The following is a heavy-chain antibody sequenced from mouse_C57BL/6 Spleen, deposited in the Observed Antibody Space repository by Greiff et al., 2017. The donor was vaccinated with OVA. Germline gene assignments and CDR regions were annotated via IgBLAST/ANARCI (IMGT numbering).Heavy chain of an antibody. D-gene: IGHD2-1*01. V-gene: IGHV1-82*01. Sequence: QVQLQQSGPELVKPGASVKISCKASGYAFSSSWMNWVKQRPGKGLEWIGRIYPGDGDTNYNGKFKGQATLTADKSSSTAYMQLSSLTSEDSAVYCCARGIYYGNHYYAMDYWGQGTSVTVSS. J-gene: IGHJ4*01. CDR1: GYAFSSSW. CDR3: ARGIYYGNHYYAMDY. CDR2: IYPGDGDT.